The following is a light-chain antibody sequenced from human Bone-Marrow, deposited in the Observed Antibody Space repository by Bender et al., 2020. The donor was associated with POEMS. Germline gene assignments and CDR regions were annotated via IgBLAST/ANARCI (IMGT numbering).Light chain of an antibody. CDR1: RLGDHF. CDR3: QSTDSSETYPVE. Sequence: SFELTQPPSVSVSPGQTASVPCSGHRLGDHFVSWYQQKPGQAPVMVINRDSERPSGIPERFSGSSSGTTVTLTISGVQAEDEADYYCQSTDSSETYPVEFGGGTKLTVL. J-gene: IGLJ2*01. V-gene: IGLV3-25*03. CDR2: RDS.